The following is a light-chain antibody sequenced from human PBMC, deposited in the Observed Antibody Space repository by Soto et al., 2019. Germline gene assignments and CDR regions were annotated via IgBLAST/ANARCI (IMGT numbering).Light chain of an antibody. CDR2: EVS. CDR1: SSDVGGYNY. CDR3: SSYTSSSTYVV. Sequence: QAVVTQPASVSGSPGQSITISCTGTSSDVGGYNYVSWYQQHPGKAPKLMIYEVSNRPSGVSNRFSGSKSGNTASLTISGLLAEDEADYYCSSYTSSSTYVVFGGGPKLTVL. J-gene: IGLJ2*01. V-gene: IGLV2-14*01.